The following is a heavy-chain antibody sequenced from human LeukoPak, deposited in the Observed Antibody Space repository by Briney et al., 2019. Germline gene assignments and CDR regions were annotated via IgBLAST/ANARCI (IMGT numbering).Heavy chain of an antibody. CDR3: ARHYGSGMDV. CDR2: IWYDGSDK. CDR1: GMTFSSYG. D-gene: IGHD3-10*01. J-gene: IGHJ6*04. Sequence: GGSLRLSCAPFGMTFSSYGMHWVRQTPGKGLEWVAIIWYDGSDKYYADSVKGRFSISRDNYKNNLYLQMNSLRDEDTAVYYCARHYGSGMDVWGKGTMATVSS. V-gene: IGHV3-33*01.